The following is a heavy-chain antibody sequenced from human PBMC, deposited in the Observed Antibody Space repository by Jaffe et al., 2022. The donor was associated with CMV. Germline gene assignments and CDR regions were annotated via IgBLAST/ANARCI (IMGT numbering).Heavy chain of an antibody. D-gene: IGHD5-12*01. CDR2: IWYDGSNK. Sequence: QVQLVESGGGVVQPGRSLRLSCAASGFTFSSYGMHWVRQAPGKGLEWVAVIWYDGSNKYYADSVKGRFTISRDNSKNTLYLQMNSLRAEDTAVYYCARDDSGYSGYEGGFVRYNWFDPWGQGTLVTVSS. CDR1: GFTFSSYG. J-gene: IGHJ5*02. V-gene: IGHV3-33*08. CDR3: ARDDSGYSGYEGGFVRYNWFDP.